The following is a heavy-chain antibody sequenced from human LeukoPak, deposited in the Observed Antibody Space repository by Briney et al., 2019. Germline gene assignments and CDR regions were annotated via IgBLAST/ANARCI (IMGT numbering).Heavy chain of an antibody. D-gene: IGHD5-18*01. J-gene: IGHJ4*02. CDR3: AKDLSSGYPYGYDY. CDR2: ITGSGGST. V-gene: IGHV3-23*01. Sequence: GGSLRLSCAASGFTFSNYGLSWVRQAPGRGLEWVSGITGSGGSTYYADSVKGRFTISRDNSKNTLYLQMNSLRAEDTAVYYCAKDLSSGYPYGYDYWGQGTLVTVSS. CDR1: GFTFSNYG.